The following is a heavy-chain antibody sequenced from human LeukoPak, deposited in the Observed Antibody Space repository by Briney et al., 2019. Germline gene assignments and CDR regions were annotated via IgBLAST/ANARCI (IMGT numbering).Heavy chain of an antibody. CDR3: AKGTGMVRGVDVAFDI. Sequence: SETLSLTCAVYGGSFSGYYWSWIRQPPGKGLEWIGEINHSGSTNYNPSLKSRVTISVDTSKNQFSLKLSSVTAADTAVYYCAKGTGMVRGVDVAFDIWGQGTMVTVSS. CDR1: GGSFSGYY. V-gene: IGHV4-34*01. J-gene: IGHJ3*02. D-gene: IGHD3-10*01. CDR2: INHSGST.